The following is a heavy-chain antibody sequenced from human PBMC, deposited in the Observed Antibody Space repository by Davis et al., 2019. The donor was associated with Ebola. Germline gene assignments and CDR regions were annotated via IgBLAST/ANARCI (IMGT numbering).Heavy chain of an antibody. CDR1: GFTFSSYA. Sequence: PGGSLRLSCSASGFTFSSYAMHWVRQAPGKGLEYVSAISSNGGSTYYADSVKGRFTISRDNAKNTLYLQMNSLRAEDTAVYYCARRSSGYYHGRFDPWGQGTLVTVSS. CDR3: ARRSSGYYHGRFDP. V-gene: IGHV3-64*04. CDR2: ISSNGGST. J-gene: IGHJ5*02. D-gene: IGHD3-22*01.